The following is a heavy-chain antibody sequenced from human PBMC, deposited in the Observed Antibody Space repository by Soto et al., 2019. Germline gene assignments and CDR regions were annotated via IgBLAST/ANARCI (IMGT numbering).Heavy chain of an antibody. CDR3: ARVGGVTTVTPLGY. CDR1: GFTFSDYY. J-gene: IGHJ4*02. V-gene: IGHV3-11*01. D-gene: IGHD4-17*01. Sequence: QVQLVESGGGLVQPGGSLRLSCAASGFTFSDYYMNWIRQAPGKGLEWISCISSGGSSIYYADSVKGRFTISRDNAKNSLYLQMNSLRAEDTAVYYCARVGGVTTVTPLGYWGQGTLVTVSA. CDR2: ISSGGSSI.